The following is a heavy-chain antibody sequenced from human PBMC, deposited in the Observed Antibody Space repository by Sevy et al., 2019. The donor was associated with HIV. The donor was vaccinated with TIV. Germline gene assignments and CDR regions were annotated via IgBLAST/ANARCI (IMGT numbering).Heavy chain of an antibody. Sequence: GGSLRLSCAASGFTFSSYSMNWVRQAPGKGLEWVSYISSSSSTIYYADSVKGQFTISRDNAKNSLYLQMNSLRDEDTAVYYCARDGEMYSSSSGFIGYWGQGTLVTVSS. J-gene: IGHJ4*02. CDR1: GFTFSSYS. CDR2: ISSSSSTI. D-gene: IGHD6-6*01. CDR3: ARDGEMYSSSSGFIGY. V-gene: IGHV3-48*02.